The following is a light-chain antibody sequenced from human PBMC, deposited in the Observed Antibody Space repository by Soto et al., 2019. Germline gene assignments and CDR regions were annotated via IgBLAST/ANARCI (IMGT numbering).Light chain of an antibody. CDR1: QSVSSSY. J-gene: IGKJ5*01. V-gene: IGKV3D-20*02. CDR2: GAS. Sequence: EIVLTPSPGTLSLSPGERATLSCRASQSVSSSYLAWYQQKPGQAPRLLIYGASSRATGIPARFSGSGSGTDFTLTISSLEPEDFAVYYCQQRSNWPITFGQGTRREIK. CDR3: QQRSNWPIT.